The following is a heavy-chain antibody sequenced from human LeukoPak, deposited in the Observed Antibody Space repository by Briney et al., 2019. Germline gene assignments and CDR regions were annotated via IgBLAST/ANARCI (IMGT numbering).Heavy chain of an antibody. CDR1: GYTFTGNY. D-gene: IGHD2-2*01. CDR3: ARRIVVVRFNYMDV. J-gene: IGHJ6*03. V-gene: IGHV1-2*02. CDR2: INPNSGDT. Sequence: ASVKVSCKASGYTFTGNYMHWVRQAPGQGLEWMGWINPNSGDTNYAQNFQGGVTMTRDTSISTAYMELSRLRSEDTAVYYCARRIVVVRFNYMDVWGKGTTVTVSS.